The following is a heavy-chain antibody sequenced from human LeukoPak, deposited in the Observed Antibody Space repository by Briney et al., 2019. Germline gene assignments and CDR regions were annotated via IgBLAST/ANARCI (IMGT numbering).Heavy chain of an antibody. CDR3: ARVFSGLATGIHAFDI. J-gene: IGHJ3*02. Sequence: SQTLSLTCAISGDSVSSNSAARNWIRQSPSRGLKWLGRTYYRSKWYNDYAVSVKSRITINPDTSKNQFSLQLNSVTPEDTAVYYCARVFSGLATGIHAFDIWGQGTMVTVSS. V-gene: IGHV6-1*01. CDR2: TYYRSKWYN. D-gene: IGHD1-1*01. CDR1: GDSVSSNSAA.